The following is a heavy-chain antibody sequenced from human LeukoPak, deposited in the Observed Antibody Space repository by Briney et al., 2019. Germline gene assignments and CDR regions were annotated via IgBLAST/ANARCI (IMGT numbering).Heavy chain of an antibody. Sequence: SETLSLTCTVSGGSISSYYWSWIRQPPGKGLEWIGYIYYSGSTNYNPSLKSRVIISVDTSKNQFSLKLSSVTAADTAVYYCARDRGIAAAGTGGVYNWFDPWGQGTLVTVSS. CDR1: GGSISSYY. D-gene: IGHD6-13*01. CDR2: IYYSGST. J-gene: IGHJ5*02. V-gene: IGHV4-59*12. CDR3: ARDRGIAAAGTGGVYNWFDP.